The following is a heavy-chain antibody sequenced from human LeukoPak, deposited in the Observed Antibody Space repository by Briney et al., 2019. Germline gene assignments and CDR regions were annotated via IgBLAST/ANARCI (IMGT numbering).Heavy chain of an antibody. Sequence: GESLKISCKGSGYNFANYWIGWVRQMPGKGLEWMGIIYPGDSDTRYSPSFQGQVTISADKSISTAYLQWSSLKASDTAMYYCARERKSAAGTAPYYFDYWGQGTLVTVSS. CDR1: GYNFANYW. J-gene: IGHJ4*02. V-gene: IGHV5-51*01. D-gene: IGHD6-13*01. CDR3: ARERKSAAGTAPYYFDY. CDR2: IYPGDSDT.